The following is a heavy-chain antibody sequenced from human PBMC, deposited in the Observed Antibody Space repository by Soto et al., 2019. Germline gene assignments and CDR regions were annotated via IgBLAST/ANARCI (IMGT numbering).Heavy chain of an antibody. J-gene: IGHJ6*02. CDR2: VSADNGGS. CDR3: ARTRSAWSDFHYYSLDV. CDR1: RYTFSNYI. V-gene: IGHV1-3*01. Sequence: ASVKVSCKTSRYTFSNYIIHWVRQAPGLGLEWMGWVSADNGGSKLSQKFQGRVTMSRDTFANTVYMELTSLRYEDTAVYYCARTRSAWSDFHYYSLDVWGQGTTVTVSS. D-gene: IGHD1-26*01.